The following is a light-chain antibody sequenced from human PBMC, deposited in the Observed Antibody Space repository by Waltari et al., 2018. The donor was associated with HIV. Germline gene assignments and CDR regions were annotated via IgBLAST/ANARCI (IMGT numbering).Light chain of an antibody. V-gene: IGKV3-15*01. Sequence: EIVMTQSPSILSVSPGERATLSCRASQSVSRNLAWYQQRPGQAPRLLIYGTSVRATDIPARFSGSGSGTEFTLTISSLQSEDLAFYSCQQYNHWPLAFGQGTKVE. CDR2: GTS. CDR1: QSVSRN. CDR3: QQYNHWPLA. J-gene: IGKJ1*01.